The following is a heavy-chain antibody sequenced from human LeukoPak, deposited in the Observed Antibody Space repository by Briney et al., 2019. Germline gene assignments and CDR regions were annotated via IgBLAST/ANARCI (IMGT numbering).Heavy chain of an antibody. CDR2: ISYDGSNK. D-gene: IGHD1-26*01. V-gene: IGHV3-30*18. CDR3: AKDRGGSYYFDYFDY. J-gene: IGHJ4*02. CDR1: GFTFSSYG. Sequence: GGSLRLSCAASGFTFSSYGMHWVRQAPGKGLEWVAVISYDGSNKYYADSVKGRFTISRDNSKNTLYPQMNSLRAEDTAVYYCAKDRGGSYYFDYFDYWGQGTLVTVSS.